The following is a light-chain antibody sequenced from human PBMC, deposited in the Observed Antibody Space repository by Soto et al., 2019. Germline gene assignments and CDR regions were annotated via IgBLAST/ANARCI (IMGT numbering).Light chain of an antibody. J-gene: IGKJ1*01. V-gene: IGKV3-20*01. Sequence: EIVLTQSPGTLSLSPGERATLSCRASQSVSSSYLAWYKQKPGQAPRLLIYGASSRATGIPDRFSGSGSGTDFTLTITRLEPEDFAVYYCQQYGGSPRTFGQGTKVDIK. CDR2: GAS. CDR1: QSVSSSY. CDR3: QQYGGSPRT.